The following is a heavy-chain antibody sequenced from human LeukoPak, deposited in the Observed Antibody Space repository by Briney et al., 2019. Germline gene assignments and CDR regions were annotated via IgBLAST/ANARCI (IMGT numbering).Heavy chain of an antibody. CDR3: ARGQWLVGPQHDY. V-gene: IGHV4-34*01. CDR1: GFTFSSYW. D-gene: IGHD6-19*01. Sequence: PGGSLRLSCAASGFTFSSYWMSWIRQPPGKGLEWIGEINHSGSTNYNPSLKSRVTISVDTSKNQFSLKLSSVTAADTAVYYCARGQWLVGPQHDYWGQGTLVTVSS. CDR2: INHSGST. J-gene: IGHJ4*02.